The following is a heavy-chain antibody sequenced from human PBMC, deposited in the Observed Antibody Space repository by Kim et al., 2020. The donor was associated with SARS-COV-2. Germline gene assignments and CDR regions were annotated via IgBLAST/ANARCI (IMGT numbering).Heavy chain of an antibody. J-gene: IGHJ6*02. D-gene: IGHD5-12*01. CDR3: AKNRWLQLGGYYYGMDV. Sequence: FQGRVTITADKSTSTAYMELSSLRSEDTAVYYCAKNRWLQLGGYYYGMDVWGQGTTVTVSS. V-gene: IGHV1-69*02.